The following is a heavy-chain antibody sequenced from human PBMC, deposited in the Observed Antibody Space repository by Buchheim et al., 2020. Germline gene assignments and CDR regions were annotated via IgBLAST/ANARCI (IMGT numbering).Heavy chain of an antibody. CDR1: GGSISSGGYY. D-gene: IGHD3-10*01. Sequence: QVQLQESGPGLVKPSQTLSLTCTVSGGSISSGGYYWSWIRQHPGKGLEWIGYIYYSGSTYYNPSLKSRVTISVETSKNQFSLKLSSVTAADTAVYYCARNYYGSGSYYNEERDRDYWGQGTL. CDR3: ARNYYGSGSYYNEERDRDY. J-gene: IGHJ4*02. V-gene: IGHV4-31*03. CDR2: IYYSGST.